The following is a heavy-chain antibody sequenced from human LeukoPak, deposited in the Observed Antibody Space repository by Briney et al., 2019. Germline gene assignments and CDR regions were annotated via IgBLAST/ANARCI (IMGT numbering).Heavy chain of an antibody. CDR2: ISGSGGST. D-gene: IGHD3-22*01. Sequence: GGSLRLSCAASGFTFSSYGMSWVRQAPGKGLEWVSAISGSGGSTYYADSVKGRFTISRDNSKNTLYLQMNSLRAEDTAVYYCAKGPNSSGYYRWFDPWGQGTLVTVSS. V-gene: IGHV3-23*01. J-gene: IGHJ5*02. CDR1: GFTFSSYG. CDR3: AKGPNSSGYYRWFDP.